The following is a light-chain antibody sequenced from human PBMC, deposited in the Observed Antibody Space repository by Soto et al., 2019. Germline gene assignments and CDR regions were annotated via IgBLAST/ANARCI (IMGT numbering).Light chain of an antibody. J-gene: IGKJ5*01. CDR3: QQSYSTPIT. CDR2: VAS. CDR1: QTISSY. V-gene: IGKV1-39*01. Sequence: IQRTQSPSSLSASVGYRVTITCTASQTISSYLNWYQQKPGKAHKLLIYVASSLQGGVPSRFSGSGSGTDFTLTSGSLQPDDFATYYCQQSYSTPITFGQGTRLEIK.